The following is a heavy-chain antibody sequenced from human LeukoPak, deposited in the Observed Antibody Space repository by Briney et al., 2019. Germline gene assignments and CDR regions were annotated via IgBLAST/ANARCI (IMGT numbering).Heavy chain of an antibody. V-gene: IGHV3-23*01. J-gene: IGHJ4*02. D-gene: IGHD3-9*01. CDR3: AKGVLRYFDWLHHFDY. Sequence: GVSLRLSCAASGFTFSSYAMSWVRQAPGKGLEWVSAISGSGGSTYYADSVKGRFTISRDNSKNTLYLQMNSLRAEDTAVYYCAKGVLRYFDWLHHFDYWGQGTLVTVSS. CDR1: GFTFSSYA. CDR2: ISGSGGST.